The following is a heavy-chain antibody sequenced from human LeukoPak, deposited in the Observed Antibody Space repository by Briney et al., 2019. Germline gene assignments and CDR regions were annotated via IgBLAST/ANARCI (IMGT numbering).Heavy chain of an antibody. CDR2: IKQDGSEK. CDR3: ARDQDHGEEVGAFDI. J-gene: IGHJ3*02. D-gene: IGHD4-17*01. V-gene: IGHV3-7*01. CDR1: GFTFSSYW. Sequence: GGSLRLSCAASGFTFSSYWMSWVRQAPGKGLEWVANIKQDGSEKYYVDSVKGRFTISRDNAKNSLYLQMNSLRAEDTAVYYCARDQDHGEEVGAFDIWGQGTMVTVSS.